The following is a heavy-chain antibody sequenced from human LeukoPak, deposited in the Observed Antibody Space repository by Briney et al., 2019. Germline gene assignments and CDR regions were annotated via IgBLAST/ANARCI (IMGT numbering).Heavy chain of an antibody. D-gene: IGHD3-10*01. J-gene: IGHJ4*02. Sequence: PGGSLRLSCAASGFTFSSYAMSWVRQAPGKGLEWVSAVSGSGGSTYYADSVKGRFTISRDNSKNTLYLQMNSLRAEDTAVYYCAKVRKYGSGRGFDYWGQGTLVTVSS. V-gene: IGHV3-23*01. CDR3: AKVRKYGSGRGFDY. CDR1: GFTFSSYA. CDR2: VSGSGGST.